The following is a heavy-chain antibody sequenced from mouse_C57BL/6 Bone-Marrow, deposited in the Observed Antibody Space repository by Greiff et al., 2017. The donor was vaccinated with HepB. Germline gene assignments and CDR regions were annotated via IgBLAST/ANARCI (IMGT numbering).Heavy chain of an antibody. CDR1: GYAFSSSW. J-gene: IGHJ1*03. V-gene: IGHV1-82*01. D-gene: IGHD3-3*01. Sequence: QVQLQQSGPELVKPGASVKISCKASGYAFSSSWMNWVKQRPGKGLEWIGRIYPGDGDTNYNGKFKGKATLTADKSSSTAYMQLSSLTSEDSAVYFCARRGRFDVWGTGTTVTVSS. CDR3: ARRGRFDV. CDR2: IYPGDGDT.